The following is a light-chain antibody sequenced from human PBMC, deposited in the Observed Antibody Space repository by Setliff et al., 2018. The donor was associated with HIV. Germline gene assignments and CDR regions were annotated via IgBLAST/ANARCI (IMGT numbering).Light chain of an antibody. CDR3: ATWDDSLNGRV. V-gene: IGLV1-44*01. CDR2: SDN. J-gene: IGLJ1*01. CDR1: SSNIGTNT. Sequence: QSVLTQTPSASGTPGQWVTISCSGGSSNIGTNTVNWYHQLPGTAPKLLMYSDNQRPSGVPDRFSGSKSGTSASRAISGLQSEDEADYYCATWDDSLNGRVFGTGTKVTVL.